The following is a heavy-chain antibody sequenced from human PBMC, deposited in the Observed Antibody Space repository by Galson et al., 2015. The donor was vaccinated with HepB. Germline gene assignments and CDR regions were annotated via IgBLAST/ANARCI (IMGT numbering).Heavy chain of an antibody. V-gene: IGHV3-7*03. Sequence: SLRLSCAASGFTLSNFWMSWVRQAPGKGLEWVANIKEDGSERYYADSVKGRFTISRDNAKNSLSLQMNSLRAEDTAVYYCARDHDSSGKYFDYFDHWGQGTLVTVSS. CDR1: GFTLSNFW. J-gene: IGHJ4*02. D-gene: IGHD3-22*01. CDR3: ARDHDSSGKYFDYFDH. CDR2: IKEDGSER.